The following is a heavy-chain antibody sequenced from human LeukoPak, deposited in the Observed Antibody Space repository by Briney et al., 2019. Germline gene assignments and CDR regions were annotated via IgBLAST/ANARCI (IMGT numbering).Heavy chain of an antibody. Sequence: ASVKVSCKASGYTFTSYDINWVRQATGQGLEWMGWMNPNSGNTGYAQKFQGRVTMTRNTSISTAYMELSSLRSEDTAVYYCARGRSRCSGGSCYLDYWGQGTLVTVSS. CDR1: GYTFTSYD. CDR3: ARGRSRCSGGSCYLDY. CDR2: MNPNSGNT. D-gene: IGHD2-15*01. J-gene: IGHJ4*02. V-gene: IGHV1-8*01.